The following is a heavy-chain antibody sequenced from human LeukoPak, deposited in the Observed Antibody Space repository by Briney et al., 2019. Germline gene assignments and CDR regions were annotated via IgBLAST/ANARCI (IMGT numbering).Heavy chain of an antibody. D-gene: IGHD6-19*01. Sequence: GGSLRLSCAASGFTFSSYAMHWVRQAPGKGLEWVAVISYDGSNKYYADSVRGRFTISRDNSKNTLYLQMNSLRAEDTAVYYCARSKQWLVLALDYWGQGTLVTVSS. J-gene: IGHJ4*02. CDR3: ARSKQWLVLALDY. V-gene: IGHV3-30*01. CDR2: ISYDGSNK. CDR1: GFTFSSYA.